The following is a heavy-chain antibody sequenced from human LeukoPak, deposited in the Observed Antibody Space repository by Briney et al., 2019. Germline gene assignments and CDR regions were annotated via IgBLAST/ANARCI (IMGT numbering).Heavy chain of an antibody. V-gene: IGHV1-18*01. D-gene: IGHD2-2*01. CDR3: ARRGSLYCSSTSCYLYYYYGMDV. J-gene: IGHJ6*02. CDR2: ISAYNGNT. Sequence: GASVKVSCKASGYTFTSYGISWVRQAPGQGLEWMGWISAYNGNTNYAQKLQGRVTMTTDTSTSTAYMELRSLRSDDTAVYYCARRGSLYCSSTSCYLYYYYGMDVWGQGTLVTVSS. CDR1: GYTFTSYG.